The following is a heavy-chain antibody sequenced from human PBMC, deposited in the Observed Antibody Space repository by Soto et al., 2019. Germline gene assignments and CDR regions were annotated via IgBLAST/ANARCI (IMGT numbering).Heavy chain of an antibody. V-gene: IGHV4-59*08. D-gene: IGHD2-2*01. Sequence: SETLSLTCTVSGGSISSYYWSWIRQPPGKGLEWIGYIYYSGSTNYNPSLKSRVTISVDTSKNQFSLKLSSVTAADTAVYYCARLMRVWDCSSTSCAHWDYYYMDVWGKGTTVTVSS. J-gene: IGHJ6*03. CDR3: ARLMRVWDCSSTSCAHWDYYYMDV. CDR1: GGSISSYY. CDR2: IYYSGST.